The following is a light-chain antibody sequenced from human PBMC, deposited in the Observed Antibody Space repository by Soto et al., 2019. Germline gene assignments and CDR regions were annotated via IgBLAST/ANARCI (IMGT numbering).Light chain of an antibody. V-gene: IGLV1-44*01. Sequence: QSVLTQPPSASGTPGQRVTISCSGSSSNIGSNTVNWYQQLPGTAPKLLIYSNNQRPSGVPDRFSGSKSGTSASLAISGLQSEDEADYYCAAWDDSLKHVFGTGTKLTGL. J-gene: IGLJ1*01. CDR2: SNN. CDR3: AAWDDSLKHV. CDR1: SSNIGSNT.